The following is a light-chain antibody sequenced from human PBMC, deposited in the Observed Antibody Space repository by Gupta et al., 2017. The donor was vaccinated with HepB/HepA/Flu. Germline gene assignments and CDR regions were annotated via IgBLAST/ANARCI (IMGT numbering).Light chain of an antibody. Sequence: SSALPPDPAVSVALGQPVRLTCHGDSLRSYYASWYQQKPVQAPVLVIYGKNNRHSGLPDRFSGSSSGNTASLTITGARAEDEADYYSNSRDSSGNNLVVFGGGTKLTVL. CDR3: NSRDSSGNNLVV. CDR1: SLRSYY. J-gene: IGLJ2*01. CDR2: GKN. V-gene: IGLV3-19*01.